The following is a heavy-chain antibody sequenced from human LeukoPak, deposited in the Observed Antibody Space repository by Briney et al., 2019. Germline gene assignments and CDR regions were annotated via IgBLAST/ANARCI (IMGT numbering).Heavy chain of an antibody. D-gene: IGHD2-2*01. J-gene: IGHJ6*02. V-gene: IGHV3-30*04. Sequence: GGSLRLSCAASGFTFSSYAMHWVRQAPGKGLEWVAVISYDGSNKYYADSVKGRFTISRDNSKNTLYLQMNSLRAEDTAVYCCARDPKRLRDQLPPPLYYHYGMDVWGQGTTVTVSS. CDR1: GFTFSSYA. CDR3: ARDPKRLRDQLPPPLYYHYGMDV. CDR2: ISYDGSNK.